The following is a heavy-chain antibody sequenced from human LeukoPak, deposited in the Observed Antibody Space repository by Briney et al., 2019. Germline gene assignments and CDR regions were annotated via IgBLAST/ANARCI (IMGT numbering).Heavy chain of an antibody. CDR3: ANPPTVTKIRFDS. D-gene: IGHD4-17*01. Sequence: PGGSLRLSCAASGFTFSRYTMSWVRQAPGKGLECISGFSGSGGSTYYADSVKGRFTISRDNSKNTLYLQMNSLRAEDTAVYYCANPPTVTKIRFDSWGQGTLVTVSS. V-gene: IGHV3-23*01. CDR2: FSGSGGST. CDR1: GFTFSRYT. J-gene: IGHJ5*01.